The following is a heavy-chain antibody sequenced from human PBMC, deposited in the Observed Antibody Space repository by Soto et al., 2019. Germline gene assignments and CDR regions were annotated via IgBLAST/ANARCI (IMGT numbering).Heavy chain of an antibody. CDR2: ISYDGSNK. CDR3: AKDRDDYGSGSYSFYGMDV. J-gene: IGHJ6*02. Sequence: PGGSLRLSCAASGFTFSSYGMHWVRQAPGKGLEWVAVISYDGSNKYYADSVKGRFTISRDNSKNTLYLQMNSLRAEDTAVYYCAKDRDDYGSGSYSFYGMDVWGQGTTVTVSS. D-gene: IGHD3-10*01. CDR1: GFTFSSYG. V-gene: IGHV3-30*18.